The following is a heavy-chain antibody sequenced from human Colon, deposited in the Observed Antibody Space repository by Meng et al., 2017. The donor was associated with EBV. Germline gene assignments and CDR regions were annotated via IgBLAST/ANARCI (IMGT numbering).Heavy chain of an antibody. D-gene: IGHD3-10*01. CDR3: ARRGPSGNFSP. Sequence: LQQWGGGLLQPPETLLRSCAVYGGSFRDYYWTWIRHPPGKGLEWIGEIDHRGNTKYNPSLKSRVTISLDTSKKQFSLKVSSVTAADSAVYYCARRGPSGNFSPWSQGALVTVSS. CDR1: GGSFRDYY. J-gene: IGHJ5*02. CDR2: IDHRGNT. V-gene: IGHV4-34*01.